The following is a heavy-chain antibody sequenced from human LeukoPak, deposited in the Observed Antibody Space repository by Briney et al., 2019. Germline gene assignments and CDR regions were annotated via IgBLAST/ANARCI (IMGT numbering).Heavy chain of an antibody. D-gene: IGHD3-22*01. CDR2: ISGSGGST. Sequence: GGSLRLSCAASGFTFSSYEMNWVRQAPGKGLEWVSGISGSGGSTYYADSVKGRFTISRDNPKNTLYLKMNSLRAEDTAVYYCAKSGSSGYYGTVYWGQGTLVTVSS. V-gene: IGHV3-23*01. CDR1: GFTFSSYE. J-gene: IGHJ4*02. CDR3: AKSGSSGYYGTVY.